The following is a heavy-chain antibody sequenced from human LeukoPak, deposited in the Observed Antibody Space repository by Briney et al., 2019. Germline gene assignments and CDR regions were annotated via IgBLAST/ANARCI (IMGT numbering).Heavy chain of an antibody. Sequence: GESLKISCKGSGYSFTIYWIAWVRQMPGKGLEWMGIIYPGDSDTRYSPSFQGQVTISADKSISTAYLQWSSLKASDTAMYYCARDQGGYSGLRYAFDIWGQGTTVTVSS. CDR3: ARDQGGYSGLRYAFDI. D-gene: IGHD5-12*01. CDR1: GYSFTIYW. V-gene: IGHV5-51*01. CDR2: IYPGDSDT. J-gene: IGHJ3*02.